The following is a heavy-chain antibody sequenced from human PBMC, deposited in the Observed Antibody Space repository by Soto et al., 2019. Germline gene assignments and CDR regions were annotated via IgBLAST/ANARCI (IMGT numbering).Heavy chain of an antibody. CDR2: MNPNSGNT. V-gene: IGHV1-8*01. CDR3: ARGLFARDPFDS. Sequence: QVQLVQSGAEVKKPGASVKVSCKASGYTFTSYDINWVRQATGQGLEWMGWMNPNSGNTGYAQKCQGRVTMTRNTSINTAYMELSSLRSEDTAVYYCARGLFARDPFDSWGQGTLVTVSS. J-gene: IGHJ4*02. CDR1: GYTFTSYD.